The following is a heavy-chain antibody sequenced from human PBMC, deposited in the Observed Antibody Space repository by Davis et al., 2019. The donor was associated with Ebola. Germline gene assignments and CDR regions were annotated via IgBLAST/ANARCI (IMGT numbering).Heavy chain of an antibody. V-gene: IGHV3-33*06. CDR1: GFTFSTSP. CDR3: AKDTSNVWFDV. Sequence: GGSLRLSCAGSGFTFSTSPMHWVRQAPGKGLEWVGLIWYDGSVKYYGDSVKGRFTISRDNSKNTLHLQMNSLRVEDTAIYYCAKDTSNVWFDVWGQGTMVTVSS. D-gene: IGHD6-19*01. CDR2: IWYDGSVK. J-gene: IGHJ3*01.